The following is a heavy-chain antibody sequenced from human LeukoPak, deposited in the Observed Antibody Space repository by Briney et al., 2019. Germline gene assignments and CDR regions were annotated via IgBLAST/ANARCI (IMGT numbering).Heavy chain of an antibody. CDR1: GFTFSSYA. CDR3: ASATSSGALGDY. V-gene: IGHV3-23*01. J-gene: IGHJ4*02. CDR2: ISGSGGTT. D-gene: IGHD3-10*01. Sequence: PGGSLRLSCAASGFTFSSYAMSWVRQAPGKGPEWVSTISGSGGTTYYADSVKGRFTISRDNSKNALFLQMNSLRAEDTAVYYCASATSSGALGDYWGQGTLVTVSP.